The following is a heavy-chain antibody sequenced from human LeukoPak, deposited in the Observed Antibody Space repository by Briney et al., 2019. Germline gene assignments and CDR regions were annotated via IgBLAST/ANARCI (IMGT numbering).Heavy chain of an antibody. CDR3: ARNDDSSGYYPSNFQH. V-gene: IGHV1-69*05. CDR1: GGTFSSYA. Sequence: SVKVSCKASGGTFSSYAISWVRQAPGQGLEWMGRVIPIFGTANYAQKFQGRVTITTDESTSTAYMELSSLRSEDTAVYYCARNDDSSGYYPSNFQHWGQGTLVTVSS. D-gene: IGHD3-22*01. CDR2: VIPIFGTA. J-gene: IGHJ1*01.